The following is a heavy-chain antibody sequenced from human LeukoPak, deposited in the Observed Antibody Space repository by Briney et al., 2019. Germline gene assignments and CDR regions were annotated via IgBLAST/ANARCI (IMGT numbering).Heavy chain of an antibody. Sequence: SETLSLTCTVSGGSISSSSYYWGWIRQPPGKGLEWIGSIYYSGSTYYNPSLKSRVTISVDTPKNQFSLKLSSVTAADTAVYYCARSTKLGYCSSTSCYKNAFDIWGQGTMVTVSS. J-gene: IGHJ3*02. V-gene: IGHV4-39*01. CDR2: IYYSGST. D-gene: IGHD2-2*02. CDR1: GGSISSSSYY. CDR3: ARSTKLGYCSSTSCYKNAFDI.